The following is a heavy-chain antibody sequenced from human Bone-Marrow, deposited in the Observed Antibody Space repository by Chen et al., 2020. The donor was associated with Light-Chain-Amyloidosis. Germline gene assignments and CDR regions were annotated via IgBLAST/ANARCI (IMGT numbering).Heavy chain of an antibody. Sequence: QVQLVQSGAEVKKPGASVKVSCKASGYSFTNYVIHWVRQAPGQRLEWMGWINTANGYTKYSQKFQGRVTINRDTSASTAYMEVSSLRFEDTAVYYCARTPDATHYYYGMDVWGQGTTVTVSS. CDR1: GYSFTNYV. J-gene: IGHJ6*02. D-gene: IGHD2-15*01. V-gene: IGHV1-3*04. CDR2: INTANGYT. CDR3: ARTPDATHYYYGMDV.